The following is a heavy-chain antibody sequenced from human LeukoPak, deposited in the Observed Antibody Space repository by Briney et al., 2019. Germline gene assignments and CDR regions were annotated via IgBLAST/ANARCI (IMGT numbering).Heavy chain of an antibody. V-gene: IGHV3-23*01. J-gene: IGHJ4*02. CDR2: ISGSGGST. D-gene: IGHD2-21*02. CDR3: AKDRGSPVVVTAFDY. Sequence: GGSLGLSCVASGFTFSSYAMTWVRQAPGKGLEGVSTISGSGGSTYNADSVKGWFTISRDNSKNTLYLQMNSLRAEDTAVYYCAKDRGSPVVVTAFDYWGQGALVTVSS. CDR1: GFTFSSYA.